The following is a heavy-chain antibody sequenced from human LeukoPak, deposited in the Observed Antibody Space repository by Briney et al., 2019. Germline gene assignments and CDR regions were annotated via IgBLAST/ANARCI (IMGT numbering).Heavy chain of an antibody. J-gene: IGHJ4*02. CDR3: ARGGSGSSKYCVF. CDR1: DFTLSPYW. Sequence: GGSLRLSCAAADFTLSPYWMTWVRQAPGRGLEWVANIDSDGGDKYYGDSVKGRFSISRDNAENSLFLQMNNLRVEDSAVYYCARGGSGSSKYCVFWGQGTLVTVSS. D-gene: IGHD1-1*01. V-gene: IGHV3-7*01. CDR2: IDSDGGDK.